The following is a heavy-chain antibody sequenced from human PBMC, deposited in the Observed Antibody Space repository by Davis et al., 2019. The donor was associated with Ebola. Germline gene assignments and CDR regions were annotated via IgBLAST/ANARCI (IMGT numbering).Heavy chain of an antibody. D-gene: IGHD5-12*01. V-gene: IGHV6-1*01. CDR2: TYYSSKWYN. CDR3: ARVRGYSGYERFDP. CDR1: GDSVPSHSAA. J-gene: IGHJ5*02. Sequence: SQTLSLTCAISGDSVPSHSAAWNWIRQSPSRGLEWLGWTYYSSKWYNDYAVSVKSRITINPDTSKNQFSLQLNSVTPEGTAVYYCARVRGYSGYERFDPWGQGTLVTVSS.